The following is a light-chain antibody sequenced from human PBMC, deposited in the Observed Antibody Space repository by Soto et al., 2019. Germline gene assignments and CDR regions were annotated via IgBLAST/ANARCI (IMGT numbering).Light chain of an antibody. J-gene: IGLJ3*02. V-gene: IGLV2-8*01. CDR2: EVS. CDR1: SSDVGGYNY. Sequence: QSVLTQPPSASGSLGQSVTISCTGTSSDVGGYNYVSWYQQHPGKAPKLMISEVSKRPSGVPDRFSGSKSGNTASLTVSGLQAEDEADYYCSSYVGSKVFGGGTKHTVL. CDR3: SSYVGSKV.